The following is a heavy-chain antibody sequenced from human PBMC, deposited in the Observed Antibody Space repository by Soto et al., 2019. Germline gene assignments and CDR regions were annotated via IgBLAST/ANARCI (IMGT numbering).Heavy chain of an antibody. CDR3: ARGLRSESYYSWFDS. J-gene: IGHJ5*01. CDR2: IHWDDSK. V-gene: IGHV2-5*02. D-gene: IGHD3-10*01. CDR1: GFSFSTSGVT. Sequence: QITLKESGPTLVKPTQTLTLTCTFSGFSFSTSGVTVGWIRQPPGKALECLALIHWDDSKRYSPSLRSRLTVTKDTSKTQVLLTMANMAPVDTGTYYCARGLRSESYYSWFDSWGPGTLVTVSS.